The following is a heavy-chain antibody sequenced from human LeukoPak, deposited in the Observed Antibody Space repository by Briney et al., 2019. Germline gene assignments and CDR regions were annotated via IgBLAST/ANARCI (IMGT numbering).Heavy chain of an antibody. J-gene: IGHJ4*02. CDR3: ARVVDTLTGYSSYYFDY. CDR2: IIPIFGTA. CDR1: GGTFSSYA. Sequence: SVKVSCKASGGTFSSYAISWVRQAPGQGLEWMGGIIPIFGTANYAQKFQGRVMITADESTSTAYMELSSLRSEDTAVYYCARVVDTLTGYSSYYFDYWGQGTLVTVSS. V-gene: IGHV1-69*13. D-gene: IGHD3-9*01.